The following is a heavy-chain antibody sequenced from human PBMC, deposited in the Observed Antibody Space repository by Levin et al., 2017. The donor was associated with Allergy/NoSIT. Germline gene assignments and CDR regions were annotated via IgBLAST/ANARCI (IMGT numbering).Heavy chain of an antibody. CDR2: IRSRPDGGTT. D-gene: IGHD3-9*01. CDR1: GFTFTDAY. V-gene: IGHV3-15*01. CDR3: VAYYDALTGYRTRHDH. Sequence: GESLKISCAASGFTFTDAYMSWVRPAPGKGLEWVGRIRSRPDGGTTEYAASVKGRFIISKDDSKDTLYLQMTGLKTEDTALYYCVAYYDALTGYRTRHDHWGQGTLVNVSS. J-gene: IGHJ4*02.